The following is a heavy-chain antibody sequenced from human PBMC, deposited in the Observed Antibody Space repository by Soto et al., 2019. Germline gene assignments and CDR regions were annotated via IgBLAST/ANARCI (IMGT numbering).Heavy chain of an antibody. Sequence: QVQLQESGPGLVKPSQTLSLTCTVSGGSISSNDYYWNWIRQAPGKGPGWIAYIFYRGGTYYNPSLKIRVTISVNTSKNPFSLKLCSVTAADTAVYYCARLYSEAGVDFPFDVWSQGTMVTVSS. CDR2: IFYRGGT. J-gene: IGHJ3*01. V-gene: IGHV4-30-4*01. D-gene: IGHD3-16*01. CDR1: GGSISSNDYY. CDR3: ARLYSEAGVDFPFDV.